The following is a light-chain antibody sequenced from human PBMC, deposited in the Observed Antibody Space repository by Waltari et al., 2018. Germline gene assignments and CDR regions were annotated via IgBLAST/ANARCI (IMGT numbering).Light chain of an antibody. Sequence: QSALTQPASVSGSPGHSITISCTGTSSDVGGYNYVPWYQQHPGKAPKLMIYEVSNRPAGVSSRFSGSKSGNTASLTISGLQAEDEADYYCSSYTSSSTLEIGGGTKLTVL. J-gene: IGLJ2*01. CDR2: EVS. CDR3: SSYTSSSTLE. V-gene: IGLV2-14*01. CDR1: SSDVGGYNY.